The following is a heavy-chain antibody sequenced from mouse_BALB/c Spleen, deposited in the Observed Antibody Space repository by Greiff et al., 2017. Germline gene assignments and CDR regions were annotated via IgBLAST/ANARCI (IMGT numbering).Heavy chain of an antibody. V-gene: IGHV2-9*02. CDR3: ARDEDYGILAY. CDR1: GFSLTSYG. Sequence: VQVVESGPGLVAPSQSLSITCTVSGFSLTSYGVHWVRQPPGKGLEWLGVIWAGGSTNYNSALMSRLSISKDNSKSQVFLKMNSLQTDDTAMYYCARDEDYGILAYWGQGTLVTVSA. CDR2: IWAGGST. J-gene: IGHJ3*01. D-gene: IGHD2-4*01.